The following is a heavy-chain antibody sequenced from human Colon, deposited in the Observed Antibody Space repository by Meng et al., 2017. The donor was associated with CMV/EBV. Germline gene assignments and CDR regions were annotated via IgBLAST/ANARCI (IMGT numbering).Heavy chain of an antibody. CDR3: TRDGGSYDFADY. CDR1: GFIFSDYR. Sequence: GGSLRLSCAASGFIFSDYRMDWIRQAPGKGLEWVARIRHKAGGYSTEYAASVRGRFTVSRDDSKNSLYLQMSSLRTEDTAVYHCTRDGGSYDFADYWGQGTLVTVSS. CDR2: IRHKAGGYST. J-gene: IGHJ4*02. V-gene: IGHV3-72*01. D-gene: IGHD1-26*01.